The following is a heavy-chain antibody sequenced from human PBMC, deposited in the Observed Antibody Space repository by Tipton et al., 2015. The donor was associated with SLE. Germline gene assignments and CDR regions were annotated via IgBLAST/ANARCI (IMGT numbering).Heavy chain of an antibody. D-gene: IGHD4-11*01. Sequence: SLRLSCTASGFIFSNYAMSWVRQAPGKGLEWVSAISDTAYYTNYADSVKGRFTISRDNSRNTLSLEMNSLRAEDTAVYYCAREDHSTYIYWGQGILVTVSS. V-gene: IGHV3-23*01. CDR2: ISDTAYYT. CDR1: GFIFSNYA. J-gene: IGHJ4*02. CDR3: AREDHSTYIY.